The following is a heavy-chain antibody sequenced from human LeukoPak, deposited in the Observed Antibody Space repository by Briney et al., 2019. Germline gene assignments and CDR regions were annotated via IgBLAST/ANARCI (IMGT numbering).Heavy chain of an antibody. D-gene: IGHD1-1*01. J-gene: IGHJ4*02. V-gene: IGHV3-15*01. Sequence: EGSLRLSCAASGFTVSSNYMSWVRQAPGKGLEWVGRIKSKNDGGTTDFAAPVKGRFTISRDDSKRMVFLEMNSLKTEDTAVYYCVGRPWNFDYWGQGTLVIVSS. CDR3: VGRPWNFDY. CDR2: IKSKNDGGTT. CDR1: GFTVSSNY.